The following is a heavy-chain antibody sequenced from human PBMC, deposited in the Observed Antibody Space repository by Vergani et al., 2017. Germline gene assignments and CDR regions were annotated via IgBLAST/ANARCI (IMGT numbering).Heavy chain of an antibody. D-gene: IGHD6-13*01. CDR2: IRYDGSNK. V-gene: IGHV3-30*02. Sequence: QVQLVESGGGVVQPGGSLRLSCAASGFTFSSYGMHWVRQAPGKGLEWVAFIRYDGSNKYYADSVKGRFTISRDNSKNTLYLQMNSLRAEDTAVYYCATTGYSSSWYAEYFPHWGQGTLVTVSS. CDR3: ATTGYSSSWYAEYFPH. CDR1: GFTFSSYG. J-gene: IGHJ1*01.